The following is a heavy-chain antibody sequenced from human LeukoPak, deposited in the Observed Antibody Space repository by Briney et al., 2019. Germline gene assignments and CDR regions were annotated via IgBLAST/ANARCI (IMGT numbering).Heavy chain of an antibody. CDR2: INWNGGSI. V-gene: IGHV3-9*01. Sequence: PGRSLRLSCVASGFTFGDYPMHWVRQVPGKGLEWVSGINWNGGSIGYADSVRGRFTISRDNAKNSLYPQMNSLRAEDTALYYCAKDGRFSGSPYFYYMDVWGKGTTITVS. CDR1: GFTFGDYP. CDR3: AKDGRFSGSPYFYYMDV. D-gene: IGHD1-26*01. J-gene: IGHJ6*03.